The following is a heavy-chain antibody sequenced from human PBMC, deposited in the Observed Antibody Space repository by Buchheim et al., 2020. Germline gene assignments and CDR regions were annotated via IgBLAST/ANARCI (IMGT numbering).Heavy chain of an antibody. V-gene: IGHV3-23*01. J-gene: IGHJ4*02. CDR2: VTGSGGST. CDR3: AKDVSSSGWFLDY. D-gene: IGHD6-19*01. CDR1: GFTFSNYA. Sequence: EVQLLESGGGLVQPGGSLRLSCAASGFTFSNYAANWVRQAPGKGLEWVSTVTGSGGSTYYADSMKGRFTISRDNSKNTLYLQMNSLRAEDTAVYYCAKDVSSSGWFLDYWGQGTL.